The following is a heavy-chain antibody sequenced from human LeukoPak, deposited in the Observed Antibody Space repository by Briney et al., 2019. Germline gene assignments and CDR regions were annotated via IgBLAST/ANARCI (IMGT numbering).Heavy chain of an antibody. CDR3: ARDVIAAAGTHYYYYGMDV. V-gene: IGHV3-30-3*01. J-gene: IGHJ6*02. D-gene: IGHD6-13*01. Sequence: GGSLRLSCAASGFTFSSYAMHRVRQAPGKGLEWVAVISYDGSNKYYADSVKGRFTISRDNSKNTLYLQMNSLRAEDTAVYYCARDVIAAAGTHYYYYGMDVWGQGTTVTVSS. CDR1: GFTFSSYA. CDR2: ISYDGSNK.